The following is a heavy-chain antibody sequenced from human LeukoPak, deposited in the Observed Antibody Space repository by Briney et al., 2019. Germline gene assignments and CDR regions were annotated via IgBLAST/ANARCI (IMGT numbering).Heavy chain of an antibody. Sequence: PGGSLRLSCAASGFTFSSYAMHWVRQAPGKGLEWVAVISYDGSNRYHADSVKGRFTISRDNSKNTLYLQMNSLRAEDTAVYYCAKDPLYTYDDSRVSYGMDVWGQGTTVTVSS. CDR3: AKDPLYTYDDSRVSYGMDV. V-gene: IGHV3-30*18. CDR1: GFTFSSYA. J-gene: IGHJ6*02. CDR2: ISYDGSNR. D-gene: IGHD5-18*01.